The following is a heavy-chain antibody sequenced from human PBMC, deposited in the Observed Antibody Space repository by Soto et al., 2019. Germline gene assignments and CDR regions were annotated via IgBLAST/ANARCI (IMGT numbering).Heavy chain of an antibody. CDR1: GFTFSSYG. CDR3: AKDTYYYDRSGYYTYDC. V-gene: IGHV3-30*18. D-gene: IGHD3-22*01. J-gene: IGHJ4*02. CDR2: ISYDGSNK. Sequence: PGGSLRLSCAASGFTFSSYGVHWVRQAPGKGLEWVAVISYDGSNKHYADSVKGRFTISRDNSKNTLDLQMNSLRAEDTAVYYCAKDTYYYDRSGYYTYDCWGQGTQVTVSS.